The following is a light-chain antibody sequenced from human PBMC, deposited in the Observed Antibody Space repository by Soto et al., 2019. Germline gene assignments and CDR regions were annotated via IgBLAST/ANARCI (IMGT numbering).Light chain of an antibody. J-gene: IGKJ1*01. Sequence: DIQMTQPPATLSAYVGDRVTITCRASQSINSWLAWYQQKPGKAPQILIYDASTLKSGVPSRFSACGSGTEFTLIINSLHPDDFATHYCQQYTSYSCTFGQGTKVEI. V-gene: IGKV1-5*01. CDR3: QQYTSYSCT. CDR1: QSINSW. CDR2: DAS.